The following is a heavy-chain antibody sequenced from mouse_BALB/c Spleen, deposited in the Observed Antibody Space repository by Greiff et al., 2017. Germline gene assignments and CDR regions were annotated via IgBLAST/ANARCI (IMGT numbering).Heavy chain of an antibody. J-gene: IGHJ4*01. CDR2: IDPSDSET. CDR3: ARGGYGNPWYYAMDY. D-gene: IGHD2-10*02. V-gene: IGHV1-69*02. CDR1: GYTFTSYW. Sequence: QVQLQQPGAELVKPGAPVKLSCKASGYTFTSYWMNWVKQRPGRGLEWIGRIDPSDSETHYNQKFKDKATLTVDKSSSTAYIQLSSLTSEDSAVYYCARGGYGNPWYYAMDYWGQGTSVTVSS.